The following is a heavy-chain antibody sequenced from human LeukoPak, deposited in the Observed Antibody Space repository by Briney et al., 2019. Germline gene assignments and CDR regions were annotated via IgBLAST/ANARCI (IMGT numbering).Heavy chain of an antibody. V-gene: IGHV3-53*01. Sequence: GGSLRLSCAASGFTVSSNYMSWVRQAPGKGLEWVSVIYSGGSTYYADSVRGRFTISRDNAKNTLYLQMNSLRAEDTAVYYCARVIPPYRTNAFDIWGQGTMVTVSS. CDR1: GFTVSSNY. D-gene: IGHD1/OR15-1a*01. CDR2: IYSGGST. J-gene: IGHJ3*02. CDR3: ARVIPPYRTNAFDI.